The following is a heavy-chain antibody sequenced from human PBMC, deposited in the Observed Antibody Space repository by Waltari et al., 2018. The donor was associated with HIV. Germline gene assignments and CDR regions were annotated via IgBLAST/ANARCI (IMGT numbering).Heavy chain of an antibody. D-gene: IGHD3-10*01. V-gene: IGHV5-51*01. Sequence: EVQLVQSGAEVKKPGESLRISCTGSGYRFKDYWIGWVRQMPGKGLEWMGIIYPGDADVRYSPSFQGQVIFSVDRSINTAHLQWSSLKVSDTAMYYCARHFRGSIDYWGQGTPVTVSS. J-gene: IGHJ4*02. CDR1: GYRFKDYW. CDR3: ARHFRGSIDY. CDR2: IYPGDADV.